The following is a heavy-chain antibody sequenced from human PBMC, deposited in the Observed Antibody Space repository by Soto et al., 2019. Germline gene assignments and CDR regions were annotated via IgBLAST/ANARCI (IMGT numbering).Heavy chain of an antibody. CDR3: ARDLAVGLVDY. V-gene: IGHV1-18*01. CDR2: INAYNGNT. D-gene: IGHD6-19*01. J-gene: IGHJ4*02. CDR1: GYTFTSYG. Sequence: QVQLVQSGAEVKKPGASVKVSCKASGYTFTSYGISWVRQAPGQGLEWMGWINAYNGNTNYAQKLQGRXTXTXXTSTSTAYMELRSLRSDDTAVYYCARDLAVGLVDYWGQGTLVTVSS.